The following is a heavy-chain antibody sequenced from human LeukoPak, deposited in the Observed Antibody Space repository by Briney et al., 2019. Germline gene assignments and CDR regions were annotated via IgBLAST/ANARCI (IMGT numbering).Heavy chain of an antibody. J-gene: IGHJ4*02. Sequence: PSETLSLTCTVSGGSISSGGYYWSWIRQHPGRGLEWIGYIYYSGSTYYNPSLKSRVTISVDTSKNQFSLKLSSVTAADTAVYYCARTRDSSGPDYWGQGTLVTVSS. V-gene: IGHV4-31*03. CDR1: GGSISSGGYY. CDR2: IYYSGST. D-gene: IGHD3-22*01. CDR3: ARTRDSSGPDY.